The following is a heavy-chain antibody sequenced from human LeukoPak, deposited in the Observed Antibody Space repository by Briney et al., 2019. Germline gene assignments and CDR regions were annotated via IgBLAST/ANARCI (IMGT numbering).Heavy chain of an antibody. CDR1: GYTLTELS. Sequence: ASVKVSCKVSGYTLTELSMHWVRQAPGKGLEWMGGFDPEDGETIYARKFQGRVTMTRDTSTSTVYMELSSLRSEDTAVYYCAREEVMVRGVSRAGDPRFDPWGQGTLVTVSS. CDR3: AREEVMVRGVSRAGDPRFDP. D-gene: IGHD3-10*01. J-gene: IGHJ5*02. V-gene: IGHV1-24*01. CDR2: FDPEDGET.